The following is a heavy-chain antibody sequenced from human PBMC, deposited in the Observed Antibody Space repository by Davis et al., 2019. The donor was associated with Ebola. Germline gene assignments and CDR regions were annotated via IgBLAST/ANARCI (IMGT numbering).Heavy chain of an antibody. CDR1: GFTFSSYS. J-gene: IGHJ4*02. D-gene: IGHD3-10*01. V-gene: IGHV3-23*01. Sequence: GGSLRLSCAASGFTFSSYSMNWVRQAPGKGLEWVSAISGSGGSTYYADSVKGRFTISRDNSKNTLYLQMNSLRAEDTAVYYCARGPHYYGSGSYYGDYWGQGTLVTVSS. CDR2: ISGSGGST. CDR3: ARGPHYYGSGSYYGDY.